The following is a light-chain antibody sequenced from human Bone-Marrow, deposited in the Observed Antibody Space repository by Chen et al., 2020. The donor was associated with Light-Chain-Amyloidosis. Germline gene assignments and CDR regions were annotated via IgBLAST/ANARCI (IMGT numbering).Light chain of an antibody. V-gene: IGLV2-23*02. CDR2: EVT. J-gene: IGLJ3*02. CDR1: SSDVGTYNL. Sequence: QSALAQPASVSGSPGQSITLSCTGTSSDVGTYNLGSWYQQHPGRAPKLMIYEVTKRPSGISDRFSGSKSGNPASLTISGLQAEDEADYYCCSYAGSRTRVFGGGTKLTVL. CDR3: CSYAGSRTRV.